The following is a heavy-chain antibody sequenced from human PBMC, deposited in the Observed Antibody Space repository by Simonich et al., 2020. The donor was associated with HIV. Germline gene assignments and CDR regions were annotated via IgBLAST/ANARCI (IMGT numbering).Heavy chain of an antibody. J-gene: IGHJ4*02. CDR3: ARGFYQRLYYFDY. Sequence: QVQLQQWGAGLLKPSETLSLTCAVYGGSFSGYYWRWIRQPPGKGLEWLGEINHSGSTNYNPSLKSRVTISVDTSKNQFSLKLSSVTAADTAVYYCARGFYQRLYYFDYWGQGTLVTVSS. CDR2: INHSGST. D-gene: IGHD2-2*01. CDR1: GGSFSGYY. V-gene: IGHV4-34*01.